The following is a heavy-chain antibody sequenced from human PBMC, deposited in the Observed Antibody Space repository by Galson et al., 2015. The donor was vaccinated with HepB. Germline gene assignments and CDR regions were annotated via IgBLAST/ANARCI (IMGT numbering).Heavy chain of an antibody. CDR2: ISYDGTQT. D-gene: IGHD2-15*01. Sequence: SLRLSCAGSGFTFRDYGIHWVRQAPGKGLEWVAVISYDGTQTHYADSVKGRFTISRDNSKDTLYLQMNSLRTEDTAVYYCTRQESGVAFDVWGQGTLVTVSS. V-gene: IGHV3-30*03. J-gene: IGHJ3*01. CDR3: TRQESGVAFDV. CDR1: GFTFRDYG.